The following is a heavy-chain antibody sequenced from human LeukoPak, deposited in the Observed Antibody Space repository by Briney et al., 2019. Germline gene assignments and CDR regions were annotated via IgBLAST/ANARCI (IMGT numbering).Heavy chain of an antibody. CDR2: IYYSGST. CDR1: GGSFSSSDYY. J-gene: IGHJ4*02. V-gene: IGHV4-39*01. D-gene: IGHD3-22*01. CDR3: ARHNPTVNYYDSSGHDY. Sequence: SETLSLTCTVSGGSFSSSDYYWGWIRQPPGKGLEWIGSIYYSGSTYYNPSLKSRVTISVDTSKNQFSLKLSSVTAADTAVYYCARHNPTVNYYDSSGHDYWGQGTLVTVSS.